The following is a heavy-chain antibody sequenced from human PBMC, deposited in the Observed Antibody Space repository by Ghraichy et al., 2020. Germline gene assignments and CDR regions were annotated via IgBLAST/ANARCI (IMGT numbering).Heavy chain of an antibody. CDR3: ARGPFYQLPKPGGWFDP. CDR1: GYTFTSYD. V-gene: IGHV1-8*01. J-gene: IGHJ5*02. D-gene: IGHD2-2*01. CDR2: MNPNSGNT. Sequence: ASVKVSCKASGYTFTSYDINWVRQATGQGLEWMGWMNPNSGNTGYAQKFQGRVTMTRNTSISTAYMELSSLRSEDTAVYYCARGPFYQLPKPGGWFDPWGQGTLVTVSS.